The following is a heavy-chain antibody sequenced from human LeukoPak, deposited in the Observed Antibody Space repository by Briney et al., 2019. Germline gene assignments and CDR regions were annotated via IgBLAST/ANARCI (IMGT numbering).Heavy chain of an antibody. Sequence: SETLSLTCTVSGGSIRSSSYYWGWIRQPPEKGLEWIGSMYYSGSTYYNPSLKSRVTISVVTSKNQFSLKLSSVTAADTAVYYCAGYGDYVSDYYYGMDVWGQGTTVTVSS. D-gene: IGHD4-17*01. CDR3: AGYGDYVSDYYYGMDV. V-gene: IGHV4-39*07. J-gene: IGHJ6*02. CDR2: MYYSGST. CDR1: GGSIRSSSYY.